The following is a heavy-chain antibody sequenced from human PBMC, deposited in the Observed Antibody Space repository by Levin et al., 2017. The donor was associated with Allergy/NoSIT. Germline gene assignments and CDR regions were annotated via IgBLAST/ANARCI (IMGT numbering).Heavy chain of an antibody. CDR2: IFGNRDNI. D-gene: IGHD1-26*01. V-gene: IGHV3-23*01. Sequence: GGSLRLSCAASGFTFSVYAMGWVRQAPGKGLEGVSTIFGNRDNIYYADSVKGRFTISRDNSRNTLFLQMNSLRAEDTAVYYCAKVPWGAVYWGQGTLVTVPS. CDR1: GFTFSVYA. CDR3: AKVPWGAVY. J-gene: IGHJ4*02.